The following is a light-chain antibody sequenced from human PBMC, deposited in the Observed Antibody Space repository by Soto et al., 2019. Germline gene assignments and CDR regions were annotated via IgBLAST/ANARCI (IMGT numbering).Light chain of an antibody. V-gene: IGLV2-11*01. J-gene: IGLJ3*02. CDR3: CSYAGTYSFV. CDR2: DVT. CDR1: SRDVGAYNL. Sequence: QSVLTQPASVSGSPGQSITISCSGTSRDVGAYNLVSWYQQYPGKAPKLMIYDVTKRPSGVPDRFSGSKSGNTASLTISGLQADDEADYYCCSYAGTYSFVFGGGTKVTVL.